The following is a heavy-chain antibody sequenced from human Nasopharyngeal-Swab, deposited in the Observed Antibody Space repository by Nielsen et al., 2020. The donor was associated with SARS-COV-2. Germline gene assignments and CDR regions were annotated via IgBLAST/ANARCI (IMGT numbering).Heavy chain of an antibody. Sequence: SETLSLTCTVSGGSISSGDYYWSWIRQPPGKGLEWIGYIYYSGSTYYNPSLRSRVTISVDTSKNQFSLKLSSVTAAGTAVYYCARGPRTIFGVVIIGFDPWGQGTLVTVSS. J-gene: IGHJ5*02. CDR3: ARGPRTIFGVVIIGFDP. V-gene: IGHV4-30-4*01. CDR2: IYYSGST. D-gene: IGHD3-3*01. CDR1: GGSISSGDYY.